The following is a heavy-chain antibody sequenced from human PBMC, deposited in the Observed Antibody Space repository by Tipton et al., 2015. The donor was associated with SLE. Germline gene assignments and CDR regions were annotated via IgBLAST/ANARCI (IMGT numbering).Heavy chain of an antibody. D-gene: IGHD1-26*01. J-gene: IGHJ4*02. Sequence: QLVQSGAEVKRPGASVKVSCKASGYTFTSYDINWVRQATGQGLEWMGWMNPNSGNTGYAQKFQGRVTMTRNTSISTAYMELSSLRSEDTAVYYGARDSFLLGASTLRYGGQGPLATVSS. CDR2: MNPNSGNT. CDR3: ARDSFLLGASTLRY. CDR1: GYTFTSYD. V-gene: IGHV1-8*01.